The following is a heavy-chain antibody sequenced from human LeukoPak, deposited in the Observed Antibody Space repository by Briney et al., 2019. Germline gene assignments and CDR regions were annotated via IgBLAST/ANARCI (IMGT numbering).Heavy chain of an antibody. Sequence: SETLSLTCTVSGGSISSSSYYWSWIRQPPGKGLEWIGYIYYSGSTNYNPSLKSRVTISVDTSKNQFSLKLSSVTAADTAVYYCARETSGVSGSPFFDYWGQGTLVTVSS. J-gene: IGHJ4*02. CDR2: IYYSGST. CDR1: GGSISSSSYY. V-gene: IGHV4-61*01. D-gene: IGHD1-26*01. CDR3: ARETSGVSGSPFFDY.